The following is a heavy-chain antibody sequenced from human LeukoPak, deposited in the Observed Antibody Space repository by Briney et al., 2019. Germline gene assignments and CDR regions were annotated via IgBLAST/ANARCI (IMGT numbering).Heavy chain of an antibody. Sequence: ASVKVSCKASGYTFASYGISWVRQAPGQGLEWMGWISAYNGNTNYAQKLQGRVTMTTDTSTSTAYMELRSLRSGDTAVYYCARETNHYDFWSGHRGDFDYWGQGTLVTVSS. CDR3: ARETNHYDFWSGHRGDFDY. CDR1: GYTFASYG. V-gene: IGHV1-18*01. J-gene: IGHJ4*02. CDR2: ISAYNGNT. D-gene: IGHD3-3*01.